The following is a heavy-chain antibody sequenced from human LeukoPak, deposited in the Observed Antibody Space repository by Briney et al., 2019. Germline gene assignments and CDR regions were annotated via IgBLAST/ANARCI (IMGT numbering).Heavy chain of an antibody. CDR2: LYYTRST. D-gene: IGHD6-13*01. CDR1: GGSSSSYY. Sequence: SETLSLTCTVSGGSSSSYYSSWIRQPPGKGLEWIGYLYYTRSTNYNPSLKSRVTISVDTSKNQFSLKLSSVTAADTAVYYCARVGENSSSWPPRYGMDVWGQGTTVTVSS. CDR3: ARVGENSSSWPPRYGMDV. V-gene: IGHV4-59*01. J-gene: IGHJ6*02.